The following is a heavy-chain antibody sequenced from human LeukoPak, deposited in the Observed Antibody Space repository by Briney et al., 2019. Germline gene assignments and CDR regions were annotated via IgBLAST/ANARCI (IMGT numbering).Heavy chain of an antibody. CDR3: ARDGAAVPDDY. V-gene: IGHV1-2*02. Sequence: GASVKVSCKASGYTFTGYYMHWVRQAPGQGLEWMGWINPNSGGTNNAQKFQGRVTMTRDTSISTAYMELSRLRSDDTAVYYCARDGAAVPDDYWGQGTLVTVSS. D-gene: IGHD6-13*01. J-gene: IGHJ4*02. CDR1: GYTFTGYY. CDR2: INPNSGGT.